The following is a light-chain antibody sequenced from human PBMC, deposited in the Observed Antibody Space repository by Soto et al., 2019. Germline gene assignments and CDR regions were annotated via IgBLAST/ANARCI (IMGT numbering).Light chain of an antibody. Sequence: EIVLTQSPGTLSLSPGVRATLSCRASQSVSSRYLAWYQQKPGQAPRLLIYGASSRATGIPDRFSGSGSGTDFTLTISRLEPEDFAVYYCQQYGSSLPITFGQGTRLEIK. CDR1: QSVSSRY. V-gene: IGKV3-20*01. CDR2: GAS. J-gene: IGKJ5*01. CDR3: QQYGSSLPIT.